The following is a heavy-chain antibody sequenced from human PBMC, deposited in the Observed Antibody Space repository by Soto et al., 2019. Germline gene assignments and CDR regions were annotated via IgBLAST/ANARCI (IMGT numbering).Heavy chain of an antibody. D-gene: IGHD5-12*01. CDR1: GYTLTELS. V-gene: IGHV1-24*01. CDR2: FDPADGET. CDR3: ATEVLRYSGYDSHFD. Sequence: ASVKVSCKVSGYTLTELSMHWVRQAPGKGLEWMGGFDPADGETIYAQKFQGRVTMTEDTSTDTAYMELSSLRSEDTAVYYCATEVLRYSGYDSHFDWGHGTRVNVSS. J-gene: IGHJ4*01.